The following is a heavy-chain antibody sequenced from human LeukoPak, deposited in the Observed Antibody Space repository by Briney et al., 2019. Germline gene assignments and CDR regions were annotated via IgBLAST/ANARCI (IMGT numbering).Heavy chain of an antibody. CDR1: GYSINNYW. V-gene: IGHV5-51*01. D-gene: IGHD2-15*01. CDR2: IYPADSDI. Sequence: ESLKISCKGSGYSINNYWIGWVRQVPGKGLEWMGIIYPADSDIRYSPSFQGQVTISADKSISTAYLQWSSLKASDTAMYYCARQEYCSGGSCYTWFDPWGQGTLVTVSS. CDR3: ARQEYCSGGSCYTWFDP. J-gene: IGHJ5*02.